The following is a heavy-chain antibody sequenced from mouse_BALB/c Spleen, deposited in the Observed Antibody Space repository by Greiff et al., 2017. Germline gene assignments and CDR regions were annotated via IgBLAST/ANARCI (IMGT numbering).Heavy chain of an antibody. V-gene: IGHV5-17*02. D-gene: IGHD5-5*01. CDR2: ISSGSSTI. CDR1: GFTFSSFG. J-gene: IGHJ3*01. Sequence: EVKLEESGGGLVQPGGSRKLSCAASGFTFSSFGMHWVRQAPEKGLEWVAYISSGSSTIYYADTVKGRFTISRDNPKNTLFLQMTSLRSEDTAMYYCASSLYLWFAYWGQGTLVTVSA. CDR3: ASSLYLWFAY.